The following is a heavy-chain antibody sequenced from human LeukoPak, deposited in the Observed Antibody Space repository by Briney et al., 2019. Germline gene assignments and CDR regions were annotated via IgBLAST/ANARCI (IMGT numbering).Heavy chain of an antibody. CDR1: GFTFRSYG. V-gene: IGHV3-30*18. D-gene: IGHD3-9*01. CDR3: AKGTTYDLLTGYLDD. Sequence: SLRLSCAASGFTFRSYGMHWVRQAPGKRLEWVAVISSDGSDNYYADSVKGRFTISRDNSKNTLYLQMNSLRPEDTAVYYCAKGTTYDLLTGYLDDWGQGALVTVSS. CDR2: ISSDGSDN. J-gene: IGHJ4*02.